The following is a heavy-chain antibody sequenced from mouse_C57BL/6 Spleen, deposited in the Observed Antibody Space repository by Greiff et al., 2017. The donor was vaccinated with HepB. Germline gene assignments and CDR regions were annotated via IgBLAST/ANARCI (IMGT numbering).Heavy chain of an antibody. CDR1: GFTFSSYA. D-gene: IGHD1-1*01. CDR2: ISDGGSYT. J-gene: IGHJ2*01. CDR3: GREYYGRSVVFEY. V-gene: IGHV5-4*01. Sequence: EVQLQESGGGLVKPGGSLKLSCAASGFTFSSYAMSWVRQTPEKRLEWVATISDGGSYTYYPDNVKGRFTISRDNAKNNLYLQMSHLKSEDTAMFYCGREYYGRSVVFEYWGKGTTLTVSS.